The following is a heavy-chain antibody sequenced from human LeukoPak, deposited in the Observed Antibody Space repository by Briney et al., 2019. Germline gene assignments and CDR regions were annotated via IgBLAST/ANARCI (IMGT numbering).Heavy chain of an antibody. CDR3: ARGGYYDSSGYYYRRSYYYYYMDV. J-gene: IGHJ6*03. Sequence: ASVKVPCKASGGTFSSYAISWVRQAPGQGLEWMGGIIPIFGTANYAQKFQGRVTITTDESTSTAYMELSSLRSEDTAVYYCARGGYYDSSGYYYRRSYYYYYMDVWGKGTTVTVS. CDR2: IIPIFGTA. CDR1: GGTFSSYA. D-gene: IGHD3-22*01. V-gene: IGHV1-69*05.